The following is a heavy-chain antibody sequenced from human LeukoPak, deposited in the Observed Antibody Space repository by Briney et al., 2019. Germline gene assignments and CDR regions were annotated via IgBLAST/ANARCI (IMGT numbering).Heavy chain of an antibody. J-gene: IGHJ4*02. CDR3: ATGLLSDRLRCY. CDR1: GYTLTELS. CDR2: FDPEDGET. D-gene: IGHD3-22*01. V-gene: IGHV1-24*01. Sequence: ASVKVSCKVSGYTLTELSMHWVRQAPGKGLEWMGGFDPEDGETIYAQKFQGRVTMTEDTSTDTAYMELSSLRSEDTAVYYCATGLLSDRLRCYWGQGTLVTVSS.